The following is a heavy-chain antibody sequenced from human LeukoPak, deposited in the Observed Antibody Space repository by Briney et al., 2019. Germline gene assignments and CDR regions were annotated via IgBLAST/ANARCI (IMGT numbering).Heavy chain of an antibody. D-gene: IGHD2-15*01. V-gene: IGHV3-48*01. CDR3: ARGGRTMDV. J-gene: IGHJ6*02. CDR1: GFTFSSYS. CDR2: ISSSSSTI. Sequence: PGGSLRLSCAASGFTFSSYSMNWVRQAPGKGLEWVSYISSSSSTIYYADSVKGRSTISRDNSKNTLYLQMNSLRAEDTAVYYCARGGRTMDVWGQGTTVTVSS.